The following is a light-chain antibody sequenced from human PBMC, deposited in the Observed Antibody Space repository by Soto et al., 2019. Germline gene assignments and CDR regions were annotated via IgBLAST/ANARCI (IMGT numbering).Light chain of an antibody. V-gene: IGKV3-20*01. CDR3: QQYGSSRT. CDR1: QSVSSSY. CDR2: GAS. J-gene: IGKJ1*01. Sequence: EIVLTQSPGTLFLSPGEKATPSCRASQSVSSSYLAWYQQKPGQAPRLLIYGASSRATGIPDRFSGSGSGTDFTLTISRLEPEYFAVYYCQQYGSSRTFGQGTKVDIK.